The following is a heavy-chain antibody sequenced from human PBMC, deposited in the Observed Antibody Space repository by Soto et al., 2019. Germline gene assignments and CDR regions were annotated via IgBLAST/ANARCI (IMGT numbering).Heavy chain of an antibody. J-gene: IGHJ4*02. CDR2: IGVAGDT. Sequence: GGSLRLSCVASGFVFSDHDMHWVRLVSGKGLEWISEIGVAGDTYYPDSVKGRFTISRENARNSLFLEMNGLTAEDTAVYYCARPVSRGAAYCGPGTLVTVSS. V-gene: IGHV3-13*01. D-gene: IGHD2-8*01. CDR1: GFVFSDHD. CDR3: ARPVSRGAAY.